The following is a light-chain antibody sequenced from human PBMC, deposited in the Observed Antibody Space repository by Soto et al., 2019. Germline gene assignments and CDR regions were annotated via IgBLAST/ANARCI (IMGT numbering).Light chain of an antibody. CDR1: QSLSSN. V-gene: IGKV3-15*01. J-gene: IGKJ1*01. CDR3: QQYHNWPRT. Sequence: EIVMTQSPATLSVSPGERATLSCRASQSLSSNLAWYQQEPGQAPRLLVYGASTRATGVPARFSGSGSGTEFTLTISSLQSEDFAVYYCQQYHNWPRTFGQGTKVEIK. CDR2: GAS.